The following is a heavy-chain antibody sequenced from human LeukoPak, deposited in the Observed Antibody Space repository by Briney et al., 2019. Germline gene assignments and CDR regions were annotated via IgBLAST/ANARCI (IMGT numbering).Heavy chain of an antibody. CDR1: GGSISSSSYY. CDR3: AREGYSSGWYPTDY. V-gene: IGHV4-39*02. J-gene: IGHJ4*02. D-gene: IGHD6-19*01. Sequence: PSETLSLTCTVSGGSISSSSYYWGWTRQPPGTGLEWIGNIYYSGITYYNPAPKSRVTISVATSKNQFSLKLSSVTAADTAVYYCAREGYSSGWYPTDYWGQGTLVTVSS. CDR2: IYYSGIT.